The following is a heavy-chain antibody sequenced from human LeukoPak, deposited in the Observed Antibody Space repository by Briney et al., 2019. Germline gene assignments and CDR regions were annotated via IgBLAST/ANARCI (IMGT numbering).Heavy chain of an antibody. CDR2: ISGSGGST. V-gene: IGHV3-23*01. CDR1: GFTFSSYA. D-gene: IGHD6-13*01. Sequence: GGSLRLSCAASGFTFSSYAMSWVRQAPGKGLEWVSAISGSGGSTYYADSVKGRFTISRDNSKNTLYLQMNSLRAEDTAVYYCAKDGVHSSGWYDDDYWGQGTLVTVSS. CDR3: AKDGVHSSGWYDDDY. J-gene: IGHJ4*02.